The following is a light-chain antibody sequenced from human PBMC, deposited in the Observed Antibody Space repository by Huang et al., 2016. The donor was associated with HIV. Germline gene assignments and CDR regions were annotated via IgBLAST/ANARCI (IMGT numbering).Light chain of an antibody. V-gene: IGKV4-1*01. Sequence: DIVMTQSPDSLAVSLGERATINCKSSQSVLYSSNNKNYLAWYQQKPGQPPKLLIYWATTRESGVPDRCSGSGSGTDFTLTISSLQAEDVAVYYCQQYYTTLPAFGQGTKVEI. CDR1: QSVLYSSNNKNY. CDR3: QQYYTTLPA. CDR2: WAT. J-gene: IGKJ1*01.